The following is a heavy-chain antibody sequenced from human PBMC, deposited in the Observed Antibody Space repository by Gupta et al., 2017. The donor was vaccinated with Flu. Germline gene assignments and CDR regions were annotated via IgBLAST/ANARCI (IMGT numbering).Heavy chain of an antibody. J-gene: IGHJ4*02. V-gene: IGHV3-15*01. CDR3: TTESEGYNWNLSATYYFDY. D-gene: IGHD1-20*01. CDR2: IKSKTDGGTT. Sequence: EWVGRIKSKTDGGTTDYAAPVKGRFTISRDDSKNTLYLQMNSLKTEDTAVYYCTTESEGYNWNLSATYYFDYWGQGTLVTVSS.